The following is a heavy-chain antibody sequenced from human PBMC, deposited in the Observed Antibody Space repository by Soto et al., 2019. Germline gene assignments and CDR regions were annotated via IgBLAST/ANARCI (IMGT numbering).Heavy chain of an antibody. CDR2: IHPNSGDT. CDR3: AKVRNAEMAY. V-gene: IGHV1-2*02. Sequence: QVQLLHSGAEVKKSGAPVKISCKTSGFTFTSYYMHWVRQAPGQGLEWMGWIHPNSGDTNYALKFQGRVTMTRETSISTAYMELSRLKSDDTAVYYCAKVRNAEMAYWGQGTLVTVSS. D-gene: IGHD2-8*01. J-gene: IGHJ4*02. CDR1: GFTFTSYY.